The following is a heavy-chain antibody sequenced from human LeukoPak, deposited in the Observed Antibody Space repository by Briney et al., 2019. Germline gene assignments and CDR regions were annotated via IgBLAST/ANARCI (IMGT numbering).Heavy chain of an antibody. Sequence: SETLSLTCTVSGGSISNYHWTWIRQPPGKGLEYIGYIYNSGTTFYNPSLKSRVAISLDTSKKQFSLKLSSVTAADTAVYYCARAPPYYYDSSGYKIEPFDYWGQGTLVTVSS. D-gene: IGHD3-22*01. J-gene: IGHJ4*02. CDR2: IYNSGTT. CDR1: GGSISNYH. CDR3: ARAPPYYYDSSGYKIEPFDY. V-gene: IGHV4-59*01.